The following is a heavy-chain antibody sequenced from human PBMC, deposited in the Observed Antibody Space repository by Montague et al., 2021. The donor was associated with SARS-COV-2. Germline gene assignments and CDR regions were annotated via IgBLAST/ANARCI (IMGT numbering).Heavy chain of an antibody. CDR1: GGSINSYY. D-gene: IGHD1-1*01. CDR3: AREGSWNWFDP. J-gene: IGHJ5*02. CDR2: IYYRGST. V-gene: IGHV4-59*01. Sequence: SETLSLTCTVYGGSINSYYWSWIRQPPGKGLEWIGYIYYRGSTNYNPSLKSRVTISVDPSKNQFPLKLISVTAADTAVYYCAREGSWNWFDPWGQGILVTVSS.